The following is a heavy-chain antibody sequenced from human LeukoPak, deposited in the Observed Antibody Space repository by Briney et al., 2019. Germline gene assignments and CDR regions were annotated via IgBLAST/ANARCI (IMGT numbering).Heavy chain of an antibody. CDR3: ARDDALGDNALDI. Sequence: GGSLRLSCAASGVTFSSYVMHWVRQAPGKGLEWVAVILNDGSQEKYEDSVKGRFTIYTDNSKNTLFLQMNSLRAEDTAVYYCARDDALGDNALDIWGQGTMVTVSS. CDR1: GVTFSSYV. D-gene: IGHD2-21*01. CDR2: ILNDGSQE. V-gene: IGHV3-33*01. J-gene: IGHJ3*02.